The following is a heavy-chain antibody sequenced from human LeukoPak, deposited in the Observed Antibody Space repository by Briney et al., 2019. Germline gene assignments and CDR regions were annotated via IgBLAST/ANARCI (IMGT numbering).Heavy chain of an antibody. D-gene: IGHD3-16*02. CDR1: GFTFSGST. V-gene: IGHV3-73*01. CDR2: IRSKTSSYAT. CDR3: TTDPYYDYVWGSYRYTT. Sequence: GGSLRLSCAASGFTFSGSTMHWVRQASGKGLEWVGRIRSKTSSYATAYTASVKGRFTISRDDSKNTAYLQMNSLKTEDTAVYYCTTDPYYDYVWGSYRYTTWGQGTLVTVSS. J-gene: IGHJ5*02.